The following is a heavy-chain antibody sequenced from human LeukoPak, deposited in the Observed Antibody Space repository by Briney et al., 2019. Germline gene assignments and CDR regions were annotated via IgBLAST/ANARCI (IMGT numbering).Heavy chain of an antibody. Sequence: SETLSLTCAVYAESYSHYYWTWIRQAPGKGLEWLGEINHRGTTNFNLSLKSRATTSVDTSKHQFSLTLTSVSAADTAVYYCATMSPNGYTGLIGAVVGYFENWGQGTLVTVSS. CDR1: AESYSHYY. CDR2: INHRGTT. D-gene: IGHD3-16*01. V-gene: IGHV4-34*01. CDR3: ATMSPNGYTGLIGAVVGYFEN. J-gene: IGHJ4*02.